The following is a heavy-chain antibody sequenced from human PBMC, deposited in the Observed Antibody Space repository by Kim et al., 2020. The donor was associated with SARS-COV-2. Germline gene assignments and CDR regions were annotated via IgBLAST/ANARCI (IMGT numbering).Heavy chain of an antibody. D-gene: IGHD3-9*01. CDR1: GFKFSSYS. Sequence: GGSLRLSCAASGFKFSSYSMHWVRQAPGKGLEWGALISFDGSNKYYADSVKGRFTISRDNSKNTLYLQMNSLRAEDTGVYYCARDILTSSLYYYYGRDVWR. J-gene: IGHJ6*02. CDR2: ISFDGSNK. CDR3: ARDILTSSLYYYYGRDV. V-gene: IGHV3-30-3*01.